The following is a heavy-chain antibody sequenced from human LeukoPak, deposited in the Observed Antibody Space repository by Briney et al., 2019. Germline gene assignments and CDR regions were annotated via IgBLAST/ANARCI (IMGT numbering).Heavy chain of an antibody. V-gene: IGHV4-59*01. J-gene: IGHJ4*02. D-gene: IGHD5-18*01. CDR1: GGSISSYY. CDR3: ARASGSYGPLQFDY. Sequence: SETLSLTCTVSGGSISSYYWSWIRQPPGKGLEWIGYIYYSGSTNYNPSLKSRVTISVDTSKNQFSLKLSSVTAADTAVYYCARASGSYGPLQFDYWGQGTLVTVSP. CDR2: IYYSGST.